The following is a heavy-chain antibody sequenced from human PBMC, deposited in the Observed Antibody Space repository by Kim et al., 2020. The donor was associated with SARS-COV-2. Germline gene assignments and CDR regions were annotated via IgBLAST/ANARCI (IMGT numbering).Heavy chain of an antibody. Sequence: KSRVTISVDTAENQFSLKLSSVTAADTAVYYCARSRYSSGWYRRSDAFDIWGQGTMVTVSS. D-gene: IGHD6-19*01. CDR3: ARSRYSSGWYRRSDAFDI. J-gene: IGHJ3*02. V-gene: IGHV4-34*01.